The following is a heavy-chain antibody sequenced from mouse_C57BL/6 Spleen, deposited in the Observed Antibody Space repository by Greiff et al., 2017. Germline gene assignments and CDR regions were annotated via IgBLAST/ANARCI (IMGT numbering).Heavy chain of an antibody. J-gene: IGHJ3*01. D-gene: IGHD3-2*02. CDR3: ARGSSGYWFAY. Sequence: QVQLQQPGAELVRPGSSVKLSCKASGYTFTSYWMDWVKQRPGQGLEWIGNIYPSDSETHYNQKFKGKATLTVDKSTSTAYLQLSSLTSEDSAVYYCARGSSGYWFAYWGQGTLVTVSA. CDR1: GYTFTSYW. V-gene: IGHV1-61*01. CDR2: IYPSDSET.